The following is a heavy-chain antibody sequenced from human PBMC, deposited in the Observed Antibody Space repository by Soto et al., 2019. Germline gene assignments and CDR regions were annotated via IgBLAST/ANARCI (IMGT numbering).Heavy chain of an antibody. CDR2: FDPEDGET. V-gene: IGHV1-24*01. J-gene: IGHJ4*02. CDR1: GYTLTELS. Sequence: ASVKVSCKVSGYTLTELSMHWVRQAPGKGLEWMGGFDPEDGETIYAQKFQGRVTMTEDTSTDTAYMELSSLRSEDTAVYYCATEKLGAGSSGWYRVFDYWGQGTLVTVSS. CDR3: ATEKLGAGSSGWYRVFDY. D-gene: IGHD6-19*01.